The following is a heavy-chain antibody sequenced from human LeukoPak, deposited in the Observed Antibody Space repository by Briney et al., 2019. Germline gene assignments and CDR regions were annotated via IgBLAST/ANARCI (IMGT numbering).Heavy chain of an antibody. CDR3: ARQDCSGGSCYIDY. J-gene: IGHJ4*02. CDR1: GFTFSESW. CDR2: ISYDGNNE. Sequence: GGSLRLSCVASGFTFSESWMTWVRQAPGKGLEWVAVISYDGNNEYYTDSVKGRFTISRDKSKNTLSVQMNSLSAEDTAMYYCARQDCSGGSCYIDYWGQGTLVTVSA. V-gene: IGHV3-30-3*01. D-gene: IGHD2-15*01.